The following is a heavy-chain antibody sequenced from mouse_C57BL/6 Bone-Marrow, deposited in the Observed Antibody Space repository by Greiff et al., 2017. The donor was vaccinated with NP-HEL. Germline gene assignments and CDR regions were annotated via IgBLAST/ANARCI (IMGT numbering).Heavy chain of an antibody. CDR1: GFTFSSYG. J-gene: IGHJ1*03. CDR2: ISSGGSYT. CDR3: ARLYYYGSSDV. D-gene: IGHD1-1*01. V-gene: IGHV5-6*02. Sequence: EVKLVESGGDLVKPGGSLKLSCAASGFTFSSYGMSWVRQTPDKRLAWVATISSGGSYTYYPDSVKGRFTISRDNAKNTLYLQMSSLKSEDTAMYYCARLYYYGSSDVWGTGTTVTVSS.